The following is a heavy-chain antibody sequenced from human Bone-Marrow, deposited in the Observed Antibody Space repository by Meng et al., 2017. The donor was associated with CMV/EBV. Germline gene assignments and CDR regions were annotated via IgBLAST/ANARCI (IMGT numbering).Heavy chain of an antibody. D-gene: IGHD3-3*01. CDR3: ARVSSEDFWSGRYPSGCYGMDV. CDR1: GFTFSSYW. J-gene: IGHJ6*02. Sequence: GGSLRLSCAASGFTFSSYWMTWVRQAPGKGLEWVANIKEDGSHKYYVDSVRGRFTISRDNAKNSLYLQMNSLRVEDTAVYYCARVSSEDFWSGRYPSGCYGMDVTGQGTTVTVSS. V-gene: IGHV3-7*01. CDR2: IKEDGSHK.